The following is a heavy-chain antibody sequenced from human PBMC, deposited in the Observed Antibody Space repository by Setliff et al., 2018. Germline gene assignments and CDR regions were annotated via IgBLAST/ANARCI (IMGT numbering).Heavy chain of an antibody. CDR1: GYSFTDYF. J-gene: IGHJ3*01. CDR3: AISTLSICSGGSCPNAFDV. Sequence: GASVKVSCKGSGYSFTDYFIHWVRQAPGQGLEWVGWISSYNDVTSYAQRFQGRVTLTTDTSTSAAYMELRTLRSDDTAVYYCAISTLSICSGGSCPNAFDVWGQGTMVTVSS. D-gene: IGHD2-15*01. CDR2: ISSYNDVT. V-gene: IGHV1-18*04.